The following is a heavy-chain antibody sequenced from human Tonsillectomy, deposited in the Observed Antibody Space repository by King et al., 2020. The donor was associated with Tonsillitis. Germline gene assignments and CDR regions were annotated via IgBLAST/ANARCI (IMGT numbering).Heavy chain of an antibody. CDR2: INHSGST. Sequence: VQLQQWGAGLLKPSETLSLTCAVYGGSFSGYSWSWIRQPPGKGLEWIGEINHSGSTNYNPSLKSRVTMSVDTSKNQFSLKLSSVTAADTAVYYCATSTTYHSPDCSSSSCPNGFDPWGQGTLVTVSS. CDR1: GGSFSGYS. J-gene: IGHJ5*02. D-gene: IGHD2-2*01. CDR3: ATSTTYHSPDCSSSSCPNGFDP. V-gene: IGHV4-34*01.